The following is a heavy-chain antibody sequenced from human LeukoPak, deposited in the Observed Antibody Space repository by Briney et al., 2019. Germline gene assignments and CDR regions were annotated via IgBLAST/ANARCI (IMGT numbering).Heavy chain of an antibody. J-gene: IGHJ4*02. CDR3: ARGAWATRLGS. CDR2: IYESGTT. CDR1: GESPNSYY. Sequence: SETLSLTCAVYGESPNSYYWSWFRKPPGEGREWIGEIYESGTTEYNPSLKSRVTISMVPSKQQFSLSLSSVTAADTAVYYCARGAWATRLGSWGLGTPVIVSS. D-gene: IGHD2-15*01. V-gene: IGHV4-34*01.